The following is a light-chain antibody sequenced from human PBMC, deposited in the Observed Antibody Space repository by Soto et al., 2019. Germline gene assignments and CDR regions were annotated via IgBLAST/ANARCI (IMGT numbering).Light chain of an antibody. CDR3: QQYSNWPRT. V-gene: IGKV3-15*01. CDR1: QSVSSY. Sequence: ILLTQSPATLSFSPVERATLSCRASQSVSSYLAWYQQKPGQAPRLLIYDASTRATGIPDGFSGSGSGTEFTLTISSLQSEDFAVYYCQQYSNWPRTFGQGTRLEN. J-gene: IGKJ5*01. CDR2: DAS.